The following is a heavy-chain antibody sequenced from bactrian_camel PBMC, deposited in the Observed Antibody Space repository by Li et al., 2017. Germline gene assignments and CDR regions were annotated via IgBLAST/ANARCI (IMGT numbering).Heavy chain of an antibody. D-gene: IGHD6*01. CDR1: AFAFSTYW. V-gene: IGHV3S1*01. CDR2: IASGGDTT. J-gene: IGHJ4*01. CDR3: AAYRDPYGNRCMRWPQYHF. Sequence: HVQLVESGGGLVQPGESLRLSCATSAFAFSTYWIYWFRQAPGKGPEWVSSIASGGDTTYYVDSVKGRFTISRDNAEHTLYLEMNSLKPEDTGMYYCAAYRDPYGNRCMRWPQYHFWGQGTQVTV.